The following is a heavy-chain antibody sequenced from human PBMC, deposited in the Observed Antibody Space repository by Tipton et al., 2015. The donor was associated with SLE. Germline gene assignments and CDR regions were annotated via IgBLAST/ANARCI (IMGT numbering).Heavy chain of an antibody. CDR3: ARELLPLYGMDV. CDR2: IYNDGST. CDR1: GFTFNSYA. J-gene: IGHJ6*02. V-gene: IGHV3-23*03. D-gene: IGHD2-15*01. Sequence: QLVQSGGGLVQPGGSLRLSCATSGFTFNSYAMSWVRQAPGKGLEWVSVIYNDGSTHYADSVKGRFTISKETSKNTLYLQMNSLRAEDTAVYYCARELLPLYGMDVWGQGTTVTVSS.